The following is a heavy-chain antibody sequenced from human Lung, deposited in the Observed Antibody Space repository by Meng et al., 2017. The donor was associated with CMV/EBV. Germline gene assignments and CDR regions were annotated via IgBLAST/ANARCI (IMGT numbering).Heavy chain of an antibody. V-gene: IGHV3-33*01. CDR2: IWYVGSKK. CDR1: GFTFSNCA. J-gene: IGHJ4*02. Sequence: GFTFSNCAVPSVRQVPGRGWGWVASIWYVGSKKFYADSVKGRFTISRDNSKNTLYLQMNNLSVGDMAVYYCASEEGYGSGSYFGGYWSQGTLVTVSS. CDR3: ASEEGYGSGSYFGGY. D-gene: IGHD3-10*01.